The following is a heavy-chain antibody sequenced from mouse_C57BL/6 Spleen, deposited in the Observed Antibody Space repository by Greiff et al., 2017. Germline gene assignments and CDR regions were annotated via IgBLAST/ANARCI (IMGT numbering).Heavy chain of an antibody. Sequence: QVQLQQPGAELVKPGASVKMSCKASGYTFPSYWITWVKQRPGQGLEWIGDIYPGSGRTNYNEKFKSKATLTVDTSSNTAYMHLSSLTSEDSSVYYCSRCDSSSYDAMDYWGQGTSVTVSS. CDR2: IYPGSGRT. CDR1: GYTFPSYW. J-gene: IGHJ4*01. CDR3: SRCDSSSYDAMDY. V-gene: IGHV1-55*01. D-gene: IGHD1-1*01.